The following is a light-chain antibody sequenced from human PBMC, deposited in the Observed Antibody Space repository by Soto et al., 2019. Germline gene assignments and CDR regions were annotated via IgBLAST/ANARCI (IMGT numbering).Light chain of an antibody. V-gene: IGKV3-11*01. CDR1: PSVSTY. J-gene: IGKJ5*01. CDR3: QQRNTWAPST. CDR2: DAA. Sequence: EIVLTQSQVTLSLSPGERATLSCRASPSVSTYLSWYQVKPGQAPRLLIDDAARKASGVPARVSGSGSGTDFTLANSSLETEDFSLYYIQQRNTWAPSTFGQGTRLEIK.